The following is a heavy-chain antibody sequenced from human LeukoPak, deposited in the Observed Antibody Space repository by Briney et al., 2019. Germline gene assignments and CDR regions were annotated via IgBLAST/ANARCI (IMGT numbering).Heavy chain of an antibody. V-gene: IGHV4-34*01. CDR3: ARDIVVVPAHNWFDP. CDR2: INHSGST. J-gene: IGHJ5*02. CDR1: GGSFSGYY. D-gene: IGHD2-2*01. Sequence: SETLSLTCTVYGGSFSGYYWSWIRQPPRKGLEWIGEINHSGSTNYNPSLKSRVTISVDTSKNQFSLKLSSVTAADTAVYYCARDIVVVPAHNWFDPWGQGTLVTVSS.